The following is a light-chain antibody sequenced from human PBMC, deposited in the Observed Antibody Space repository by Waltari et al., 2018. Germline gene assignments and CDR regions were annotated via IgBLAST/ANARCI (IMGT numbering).Light chain of an antibody. CDR3: GAWDSSLSAYV. Sequence: QSVVTQPPSVSAAPGQKVTISCSGGSCNIGQNSVSWYHHNPGTAPKLLIYEKNTRPSGIPDRFSGSKSGTSATLGITGCQPGDEADDYCGAWDSSLSAYVFGPGTNVTVL. CDR2: EKN. V-gene: IGLV1-51*02. CDR1: SCNIGQNS. J-gene: IGLJ1*01.